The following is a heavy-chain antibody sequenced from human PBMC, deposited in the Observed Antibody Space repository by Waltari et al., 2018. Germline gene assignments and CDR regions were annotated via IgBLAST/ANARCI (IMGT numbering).Heavy chain of an antibody. CDR3: ARKNSGDGYYFEY. D-gene: IGHD3-3*01. CDR2: VEGSGSSE. J-gene: IGHJ4*02. Sequence: EVRLLESGGGSVQPGGSLRLSCGASGFSFNTYAMSWVRQAPGRWLGGGSGVEGSGSSEHYADSVKGRFTVSRDNSKNTLYLEMKSLTVEDTAVYFCARKNSGDGYYFEYWGQGALVTVSS. V-gene: IGHV3-23*05. CDR1: GFSFNTYA.